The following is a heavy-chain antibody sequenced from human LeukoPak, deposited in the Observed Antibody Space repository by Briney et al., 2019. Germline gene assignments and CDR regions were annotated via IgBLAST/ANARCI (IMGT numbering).Heavy chain of an antibody. V-gene: IGHV3-74*01. CDR3: AGTWAFDY. CDR1: RFTFSNDW. CDR2: ISGDGTTT. D-gene: IGHD1-26*01. Sequence: PGGSLRLSCAVSRFTFSNDWMHWVRQAPGKGLLWVSRISGDGTTTNYADSVKGRFTISRDNAKSTLYLQMDSLRAEDTAVYYCAGTWAFDYWGQGTLVTVSS. J-gene: IGHJ4*02.